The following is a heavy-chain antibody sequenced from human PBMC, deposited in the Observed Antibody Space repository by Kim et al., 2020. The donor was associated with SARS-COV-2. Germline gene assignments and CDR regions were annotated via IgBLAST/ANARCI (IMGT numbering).Heavy chain of an antibody. CDR3: AKVSVAGGYYYYGMDV. D-gene: IGHD6-19*01. CDR2: ISASGGYT. CDR1: GFTFDNYV. J-gene: IGHJ6*02. Sequence: GGSLRLSCAASGFTFDNYVMSWVRQAPGKGLEWVSTISASGGYTYYTDSVKGRFSISRDNSKNTLYLQMNSLRAEDTAGYYCAKVSVAGGYYYYGMDVWGQGTTVTVSS. V-gene: IGHV3-23*01.